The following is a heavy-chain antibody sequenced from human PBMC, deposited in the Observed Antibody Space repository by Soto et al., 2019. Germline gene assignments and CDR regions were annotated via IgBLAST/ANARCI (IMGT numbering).Heavy chain of an antibody. D-gene: IGHD2-2*03. CDR2: FYPGDYTS. V-gene: IGHV5-51*01. CDR1: GYSFIYYW. J-gene: IGHJ3*02. Sequence: PGQPQKISEKTSGYSFIYYWVAWVLQKAGKGREWMGTFYPGDYTSTYSPSFQGQVTISVDKSISTAYLHLSSLEASDTAMYYSARIIGYCMNKDGAWTFDIWRQGTMVTVSS. CDR3: ARIIGYCMNKDGAWTFDI.